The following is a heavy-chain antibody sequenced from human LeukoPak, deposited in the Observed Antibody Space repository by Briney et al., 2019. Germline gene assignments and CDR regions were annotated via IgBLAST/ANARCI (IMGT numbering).Heavy chain of an antibody. D-gene: IGHD3-10*01. Sequence: PGGSLRLSCAASGFTFNTHTMHWVRQAPGKGLEWVAVFDSGSSTYYADSVKGRFTVSRDNPKNTLYLQMNSLRDEDTAIYYCARSLGGFDPWGQGTLVTVSS. CDR1: GFTFNTHT. J-gene: IGHJ5*02. CDR2: FDSGSST. V-gene: IGHV3-53*01. CDR3: ARSLGGFDP.